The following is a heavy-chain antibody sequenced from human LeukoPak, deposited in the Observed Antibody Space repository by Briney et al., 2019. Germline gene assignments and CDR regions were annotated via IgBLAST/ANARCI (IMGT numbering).Heavy chain of an antibody. J-gene: IGHJ5*02. Sequence: GGSLRLSCAAAGFTFSSYGMHWVRQAPGKGLEWVAVISYDGSNKYYADSVKGRFTISRDNSNNTLHLHMNSLRAEDTAVYYCAKSYGLGSHTNWFDPWGQGTLVTVSS. V-gene: IGHV3-30*18. CDR2: ISYDGSNK. CDR1: GFTFSSYG. D-gene: IGHD3-10*01. CDR3: AKSYGLGSHTNWFDP.